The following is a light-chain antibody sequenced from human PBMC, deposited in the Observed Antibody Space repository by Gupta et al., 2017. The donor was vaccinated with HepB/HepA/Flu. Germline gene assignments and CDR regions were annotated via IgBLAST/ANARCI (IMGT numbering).Light chain of an antibody. CDR2: EVS. CDR1: SSDVGVYNY. Sequence: HSALPPPASASGSPGQPTPISCTGTSSDVGVYNYVSWYRQSPGKAPKLMIYEVSNRPSGVSDRFSGSKAGNTASLTISGHQAEDEADYYCSSLTTSATVVFGGGTRLTVL. V-gene: IGLV2-14*01. CDR3: SSLTTSATVV. J-gene: IGLJ2*01.